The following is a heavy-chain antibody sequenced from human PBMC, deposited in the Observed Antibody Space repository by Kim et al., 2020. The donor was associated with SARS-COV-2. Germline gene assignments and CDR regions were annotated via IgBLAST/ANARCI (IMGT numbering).Heavy chain of an antibody. CDR3: ASGDTAMVTLDY. Sequence: ASVKVSCKASGYTFTSYAMHWVRQAPGQRLEWMGWINAGNGNTKYSQKFQGRVTITRDTSASTAYMELSSLRSEDTAVYYCASGDTAMVTLDYWGQGTLVTVSS. J-gene: IGHJ4*02. V-gene: IGHV1-3*01. CDR2: INAGNGNT. CDR1: GYTFTSYA. D-gene: IGHD5-18*01.